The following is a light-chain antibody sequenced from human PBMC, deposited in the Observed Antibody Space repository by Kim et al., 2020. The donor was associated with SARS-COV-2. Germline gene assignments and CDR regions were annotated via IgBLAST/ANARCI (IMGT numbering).Light chain of an antibody. V-gene: IGLV3-9*01. CDR2: RDT. CDR3: QVWDNFTVL. Sequence: SVALGQTSRISFGGKHIESKNVHWYQQTPGQAPVVVIFRDTHRPSGIPDRFSGSNSGNTATLTISRAQAGDEADYYCQVWDNFTVLFGGGTQLTVL. CDR1: HIESKN. J-gene: IGLJ2*01.